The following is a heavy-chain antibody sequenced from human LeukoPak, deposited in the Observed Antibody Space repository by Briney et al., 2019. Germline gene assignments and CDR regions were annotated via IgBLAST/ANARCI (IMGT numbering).Heavy chain of an antibody. J-gene: IGHJ4*02. V-gene: IGHV3-30*02. D-gene: IGHD2-2*01. CDR2: IRYDGSNK. CDR3: AKDLGEYQLLQNFDY. Sequence: GGSLRLSCAASGFTFSGYGMHWVRQAPGKGLEWVAFIRYDGSNKYYADSVKGRFTISRDNSKNTLYLQMNSLRAEDTAVYYCAKDLGEYQLLQNFDYWGQGTLVTVSS. CDR1: GFTFSGYG.